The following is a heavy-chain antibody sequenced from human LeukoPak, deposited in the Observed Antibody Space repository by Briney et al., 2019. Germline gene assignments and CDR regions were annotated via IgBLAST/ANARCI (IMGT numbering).Heavy chain of an antibody. D-gene: IGHD4-17*01. Sequence: SETLSLTCTVSGGSISSYYWSWIRQPAGKGLEWIGRIYTSGSTNYNPSLKSRVTMSVGTSKNQFSLKLSSVTAADTAVYYCARGGWAYGDQYYFDYWGQGTLVTVSS. CDR1: GGSISSYY. CDR2: IYTSGST. J-gene: IGHJ4*02. CDR3: ARGGWAYGDQYYFDY. V-gene: IGHV4-4*07.